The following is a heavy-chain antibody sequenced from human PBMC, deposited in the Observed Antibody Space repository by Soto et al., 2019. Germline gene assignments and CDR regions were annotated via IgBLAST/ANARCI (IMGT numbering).Heavy chain of an antibody. CDR3: VRDAGFYDDSGQKRYYGMDV. Sequence: EVQLVESGGGPVKPGGSLRLSCVASGFVFSGYSMNWVRQAPGTGLEWVSNISSSGTSISYADSLQGRFTISRDNAKNSLYLQMSNLRAEDTAVYYCVRDAGFYDDSGQKRYYGMDVWGQGTTVTVSS. J-gene: IGHJ6*02. V-gene: IGHV3-21*06. CDR1: GFVFSGYS. D-gene: IGHD3-22*01. CDR2: ISSSGTSI.